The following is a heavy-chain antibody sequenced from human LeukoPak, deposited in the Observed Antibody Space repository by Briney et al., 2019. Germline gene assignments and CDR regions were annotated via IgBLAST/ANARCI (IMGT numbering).Heavy chain of an antibody. J-gene: IGHJ6*04. CDR2: IYSGGST. D-gene: IGHD3-10*01. CDR1: GFTVSSNY. V-gene: IGHV3-53*01. Sequence: GGSLRLSCAASGFTVSSNYMSWVRQAPGKGLEWVSVIYSGGSTYYADSVKGRFTISRDNSKNTLSLQMNSLRAEDTAVYYCAKVPYYYGSGSYRLDVWGKGTTVTVSS. CDR3: AKVPYYYGSGSYRLDV.